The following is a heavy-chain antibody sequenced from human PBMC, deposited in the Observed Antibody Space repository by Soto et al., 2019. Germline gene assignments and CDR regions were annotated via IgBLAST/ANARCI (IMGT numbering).Heavy chain of an antibody. CDR3: AVDDYDFWSGYAEYFQH. CDR1: GYTFTSYY. D-gene: IGHD3-3*01. Sequence: ASVKVSCKASGYTFTSYYMHWVRQAPGQGLEWMGIINPSGGSTSYAQKFQGRVTMTRDTSTSTVYMELSSLRSEDTAVYYCAVDDYDFWSGYAEYFQHWGQGTLVTGSS. J-gene: IGHJ1*01. V-gene: IGHV1-46*01. CDR2: INPSGGST.